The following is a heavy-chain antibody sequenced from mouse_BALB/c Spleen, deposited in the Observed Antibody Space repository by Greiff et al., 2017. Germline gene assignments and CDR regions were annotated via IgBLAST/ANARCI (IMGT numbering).Heavy chain of an antibody. Sequence: EVQLQQSGPELMKPGASVKISCKASGYSFTSFYMHWVKQSHGKSLEWIGYIDPFNGGTSYNQKFKGKATLTVDKSSSTAYMHLSSLTSEDSAVYYCARDNRDYFDYWGQGTTLTVSS. CDR1: GYSFTSFY. V-gene: IGHV1S135*01. CDR2: IDPFNGGT. D-gene: IGHD2-14*01. J-gene: IGHJ2*01. CDR3: ARDNRDYFDY.